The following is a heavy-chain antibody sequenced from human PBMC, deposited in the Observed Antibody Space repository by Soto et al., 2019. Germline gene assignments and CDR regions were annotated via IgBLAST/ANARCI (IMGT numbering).Heavy chain of an antibody. J-gene: IGHJ5*01. CDR2: IRSKSNNYAT. Sequence: PGGSLRLSCAASGFTFSVSGVHWVRQAPGKGLEWVGRIRSKSNNYATVYAPSVKGRFTISRDDSNNTAFLQMNSLKTEDTAVYYCTKTDIYSSNWSPWLDSWGQGTMVTVSS. V-gene: IGHV3-73*01. CDR1: GFTFSVSG. CDR3: TKTDIYSSNWSPWLDS. D-gene: IGHD6-13*01.